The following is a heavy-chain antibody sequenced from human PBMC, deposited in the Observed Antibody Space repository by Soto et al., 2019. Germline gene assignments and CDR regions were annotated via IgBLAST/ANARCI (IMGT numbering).Heavy chain of an antibody. Sequence: GGSLRLSCAGSRSTFNDHYIDWVRQAPGKGLEWVSYISGSGNTLFYADSVKGRFTISRDNAKNSLYLQMNSLRAEDTAVYYCSRDPYGFHIVLVTAPEYWGQGTLVTVSS. CDR2: ISGSGNTL. J-gene: IGHJ4*02. CDR3: SRDPYGFHIVLVTAPEY. CDR1: RSTFNDHY. V-gene: IGHV3-11*01. D-gene: IGHD2-21*02.